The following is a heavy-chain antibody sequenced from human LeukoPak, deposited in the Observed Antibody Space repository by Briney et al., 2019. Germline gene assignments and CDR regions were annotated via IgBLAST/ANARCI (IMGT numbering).Heavy chain of an antibody. CDR3: ARDGVLGYCSSTSCYTYPYYYYYMDV. Sequence: GGSLRLSCAVSGFTFSSYGMHWVRQAPGKGLEWVAVIWYDGSNKYYADSVKGRFTISRDNSKNTLYLQMNSLRAEDTAVYYCARDGVLGYCSSTSCYTYPYYYYYMDVWGKGTTVTVSS. J-gene: IGHJ6*03. V-gene: IGHV3-33*01. CDR2: IWYDGSNK. CDR1: GFTFSSYG. D-gene: IGHD2-2*02.